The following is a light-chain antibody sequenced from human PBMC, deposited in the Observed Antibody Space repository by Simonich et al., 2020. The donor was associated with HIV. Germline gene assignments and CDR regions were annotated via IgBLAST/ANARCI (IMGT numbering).Light chain of an antibody. V-gene: IGLV1-47*01. CDR3: AAWDDSLSGPV. CDR2: RKN. Sequence: QSVLTQPPSASGTPGQRVTISCSGSSSNIGSNYVYWYQQLPGTAPKLLIYRKNQRPSGVPDRFSGSKSGTSASLAISGLRSEDEADYYCAAWDDSLSGPVFGGGTKRTVL. J-gene: IGLJ3*02. CDR1: SSNIGSNY.